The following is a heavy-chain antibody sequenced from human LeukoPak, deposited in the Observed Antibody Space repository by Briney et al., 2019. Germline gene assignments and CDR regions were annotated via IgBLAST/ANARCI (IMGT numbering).Heavy chain of an antibody. Sequence: GGSLRLSCAASGFTFSSYSMNWVRQAPGRGLEWVSSISSSSYIYYADSVKGRFTISRDNAKNSLYLQMNSLRAEDTAVYYCARSADSSGYYYFDYWGQGTLVTVSS. CDR3: ARSADSSGYYYFDY. CDR1: GFTFSSYS. J-gene: IGHJ4*02. D-gene: IGHD3-22*01. V-gene: IGHV3-21*01. CDR2: ISSSSYI.